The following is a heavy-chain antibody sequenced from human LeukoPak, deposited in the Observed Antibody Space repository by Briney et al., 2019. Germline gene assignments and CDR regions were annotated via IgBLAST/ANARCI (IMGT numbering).Heavy chain of an antibody. Sequence: GASVKVSCKVSGYTLTELSMHWVRQAPGQGLEWMGIINPSGGSTSYAQKFQGRVTMTRDMSTSTVYMELSSLRSEDTAVYYCARGHYDILTGYLYYFDYWGQGTLVTVSS. V-gene: IGHV1-46*01. CDR3: ARGHYDILTGYLYYFDY. CDR1: GYTLTELS. D-gene: IGHD3-9*01. CDR2: INPSGGST. J-gene: IGHJ4*02.